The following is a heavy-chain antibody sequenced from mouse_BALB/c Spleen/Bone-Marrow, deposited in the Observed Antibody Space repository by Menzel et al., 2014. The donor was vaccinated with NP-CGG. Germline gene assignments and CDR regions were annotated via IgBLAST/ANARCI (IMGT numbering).Heavy chain of an antibody. D-gene: IGHD2-1*01. V-gene: IGHV1S29*02. CDR2: IYPYNGGT. CDR1: GYTFTDHN. J-gene: IGHJ3*01. CDR3: SSPYGNYGAWFAY. Sequence: EVHLVESGPELVKPGASVKIPCKASGYTFTDHNMHWVKQSHGKSLEWIGYIYPYNGGTAYNQKFKGKATLTVDNSSSTAYMELRSLTSEDSAVYYCSSPYGNYGAWFAYWGQGTLVTVSA.